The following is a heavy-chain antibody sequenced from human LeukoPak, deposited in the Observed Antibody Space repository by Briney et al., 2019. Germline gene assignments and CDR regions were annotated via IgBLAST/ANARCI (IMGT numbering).Heavy chain of an antibody. CDR1: GGSISSYY. Sequence: SETLSLTCTVTGGSISSYYWSWIRQPPGKGLEWIGYIYYSGSANYSPSLKSRVTISEDTSKNQFSLKLSSVTAADTAVYYCARGEKDGYNNYYYDYWGQRTLVTVSS. J-gene: IGHJ4*02. V-gene: IGHV4-59*01. CDR3: ARGEKDGYNNYYYDY. CDR2: IYYSGSA. D-gene: IGHD5-24*01.